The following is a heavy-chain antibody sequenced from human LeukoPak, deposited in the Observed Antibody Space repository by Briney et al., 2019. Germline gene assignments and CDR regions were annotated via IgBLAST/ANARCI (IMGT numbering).Heavy chain of an antibody. CDR1: GFNFSSYE. CDR2: ISSSGSPI. Sequence: PGGSLRLSCAASGFNFSSYEMNWVRQAPGKGLEWVSYISSSGSPIYYADSVKGRFTISRDNAKNSLYLQMNSLRAEDTAVYYCASYWGSVYWGQGTLVTVSS. V-gene: IGHV3-48*03. J-gene: IGHJ4*02. D-gene: IGHD7-27*01. CDR3: ASYWGSVY.